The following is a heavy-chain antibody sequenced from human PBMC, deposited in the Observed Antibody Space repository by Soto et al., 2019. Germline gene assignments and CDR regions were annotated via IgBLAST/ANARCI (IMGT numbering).Heavy chain of an antibody. J-gene: IGHJ4*02. CDR3: ARYTDKSGSPDY. V-gene: IGHV4-4*02. CDR2: IYHSGST. Sequence: PSETLSLTCAVSGGSISSSNWWRWVRQPPGKGLEWIGEIYHSGSTNYNPPLKSRVTISVDKSKNQFSLKLSSVTAADTAVYYCARYTDKSGSPDYWGQGTLVTVSS. CDR1: GGSISSSNW. D-gene: IGHD1-26*01.